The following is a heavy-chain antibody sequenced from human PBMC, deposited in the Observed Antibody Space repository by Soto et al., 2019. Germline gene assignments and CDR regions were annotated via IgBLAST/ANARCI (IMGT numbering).Heavy chain of an antibody. V-gene: IGHV4-59*12. Sequence: SETLSLTCTVSGGSISSYYWSWIRQPPGKGLEWIGYIYYSGSTNYNPSLKSRVTISVDTSKNQFSLKLSSVTPSDTAVCYCGRDRLYGDYYYYSRDVGGKGTTFPVSS. CDR2: IYYSGST. J-gene: IGHJ6*03. D-gene: IGHD4-17*01. CDR1: GGSISSYY. CDR3: GRDRLYGDYYYYSRDV.